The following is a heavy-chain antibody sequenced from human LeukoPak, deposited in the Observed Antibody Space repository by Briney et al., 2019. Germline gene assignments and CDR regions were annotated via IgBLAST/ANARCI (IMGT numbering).Heavy chain of an antibody. Sequence: GGSLRLSCVASGLNFDDSAMHWVRQAPGKGLEWVSLISADGGSTFSADSVKGRFTISRDNAKDSLYLQMNNLRAEDTALYYCARDLPQIEYWGQGTLVTVSS. CDR1: GLNFDDSA. CDR2: ISADGGST. J-gene: IGHJ4*02. CDR3: ARDLPQIEY. D-gene: IGHD3-22*01. V-gene: IGHV3-43*02.